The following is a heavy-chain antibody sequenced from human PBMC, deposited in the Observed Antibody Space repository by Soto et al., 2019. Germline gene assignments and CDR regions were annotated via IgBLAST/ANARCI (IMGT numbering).Heavy chain of an antibody. D-gene: IGHD1-20*01. CDR1: GYSFNSYW. CDR3: AALTGATFH. J-gene: IGHJ4*02. CDR2: VHPGNSDI. Sequence: GESLKISCKASGYSFNSYWIGWARQMPGKGLEWMGIVHPGNSDIRYSPSFQGQVTVSVDRSISTAYLQWSSLKASDTAMYYCAALTGATFHWGQGTLVTVSS. V-gene: IGHV5-51*01.